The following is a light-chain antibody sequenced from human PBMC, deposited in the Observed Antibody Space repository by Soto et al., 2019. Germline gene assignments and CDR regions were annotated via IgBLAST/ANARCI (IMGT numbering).Light chain of an antibody. CDR1: QSVSNN. V-gene: IGKV3-15*01. J-gene: IGKJ4*01. CDR3: QHYNNLPLT. CDR2: GAS. Sequence: EIVMTQSPATLSVSPRERATLSCRASQSVSNNLAWYQHKPGQAPRLLIFGASTRATGIPVRFSGSGSGTEFTLDIISLQSEDSVVYYCQHYNNLPLTFGGGTKVEIK.